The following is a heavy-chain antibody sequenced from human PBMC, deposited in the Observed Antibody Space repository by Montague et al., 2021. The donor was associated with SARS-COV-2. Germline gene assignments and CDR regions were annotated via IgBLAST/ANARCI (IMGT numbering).Heavy chain of an antibody. CDR1: GGSISGYY. CDR2: IYYSGDT. J-gene: IGHJ6*02. V-gene: IGHV4-59*13. D-gene: IGHD2-8*01. Sequence: SETLSLTCTVSGGSISGYYWSWIRQPPGKGLEWLGYIYYSGDTKSNPFLESRVSVSVDRSKNQVSLKLSSVTAADTAVYYCARPLCSCTSGVCRTSYDNAMDVWGQGTTVTVSS. CDR3: ARPLCSCTSGVCRTSYDNAMDV.